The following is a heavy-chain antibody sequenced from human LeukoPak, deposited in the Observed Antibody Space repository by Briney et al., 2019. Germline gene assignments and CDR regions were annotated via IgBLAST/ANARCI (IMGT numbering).Heavy chain of an antibody. Sequence: GSSVKVSCKASGGTFSSYAISWVRQAPGQGLEWMGWISAYNGNTNYAQKLQGRVTMTTDTSTNTAYMELRSLTSDDTAVYYCARGDYGESFDYWGQGTLVTVSS. V-gene: IGHV1-18*01. CDR2: ISAYNGNT. D-gene: IGHD4-17*01. CDR1: GGTFSSYA. J-gene: IGHJ4*02. CDR3: ARGDYGESFDY.